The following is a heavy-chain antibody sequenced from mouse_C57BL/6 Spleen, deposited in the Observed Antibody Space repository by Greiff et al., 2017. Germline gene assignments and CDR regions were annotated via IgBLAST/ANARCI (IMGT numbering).Heavy chain of an antibody. D-gene: IGHD2-2*01. Sequence: VQLQQPGAELVRPGSSVKLSCKASGYTFTSYWMHWVKQRPIQGLEWIGNIDPSDSETHYNQKFKDKATLTVDKSSSTAYMQLSSLTSEDSAVYYCARYGYDAGMDYWGQGTSVTVSS. CDR1: GYTFTSYW. V-gene: IGHV1-52*01. J-gene: IGHJ4*01. CDR3: ARYGYDAGMDY. CDR2: IDPSDSET.